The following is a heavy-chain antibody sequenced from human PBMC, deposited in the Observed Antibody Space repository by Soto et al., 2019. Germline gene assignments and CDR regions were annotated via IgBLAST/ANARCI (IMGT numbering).Heavy chain of an antibody. D-gene: IGHD5-12*01. CDR3: AKAKEWLRFTSSYGGYYYYGMDV. Sequence: AGGSLRLSCAASGFTFCSYAMSWVRPAPGKGVGWVSAFSGSGGSTYYADSVKGRFTISRDNSKNTLYLQMNSLRAEDTAVYYCAKAKEWLRFTSSYGGYYYYGMDVWGQGTTVTVSS. J-gene: IGHJ6*02. V-gene: IGHV3-23*01. CDR2: FSGSGGST. CDR1: GFTFCSYA.